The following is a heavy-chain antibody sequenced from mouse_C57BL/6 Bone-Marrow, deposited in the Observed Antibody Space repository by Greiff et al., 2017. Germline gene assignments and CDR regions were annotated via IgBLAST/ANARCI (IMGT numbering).Heavy chain of an antibody. CDR2: INPNNGGT. V-gene: IGHV1-26*01. J-gene: IGHJ1*03. CDR1: GYTFTDYY. D-gene: IGHD1-1*01. Sequence: EVQLQQSGPELVKPGASVKISCKASGYTFTDYYMNWVKQSPGKSLEWIGDINPNNGGTSYNQKFKGKATLTVDKSSSTAYMELRSLTSEDSAVYYCARNYYGSHWYFDVWGTGTTVTVSS. CDR3: ARNYYGSHWYFDV.